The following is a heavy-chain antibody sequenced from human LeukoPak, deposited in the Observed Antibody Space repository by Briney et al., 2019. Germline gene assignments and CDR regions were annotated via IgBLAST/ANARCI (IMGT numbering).Heavy chain of an antibody. Sequence: PGGSLRLSCAASGFTFSSYAMSWVRQAPGKGLGWVSAISSSGGSTYYADSVKGRFTISRDNSKNTLYLQMNSLRAEDTAVYYCAKRYCTSTSCSLFDYWGQGTLVTVSS. CDR1: GFTFSSYA. CDR2: ISSSGGST. D-gene: IGHD2-2*01. CDR3: AKRYCTSTSCSLFDY. V-gene: IGHV3-23*01. J-gene: IGHJ4*02.